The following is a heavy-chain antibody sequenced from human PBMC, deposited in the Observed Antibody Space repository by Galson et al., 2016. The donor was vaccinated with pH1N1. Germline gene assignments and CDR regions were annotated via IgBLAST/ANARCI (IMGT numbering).Heavy chain of an antibody. CDR1: GISFGSYG. V-gene: IGHV3-23*01. CDR2: ISGGDGST. J-gene: IGHJ4*02. D-gene: IGHD3-16*01. Sequence: SLRLSCAVSGISFGSYGMSWVRQVPGKGLEWVAGISGGDGSTYYAESAKGRFTIARDNRKNTLSLQMNSLRGYDTAIYYCTKGEDLMLVFPYDSWGQGTLVTVSS. CDR3: TKGEDLMLVFPYDS.